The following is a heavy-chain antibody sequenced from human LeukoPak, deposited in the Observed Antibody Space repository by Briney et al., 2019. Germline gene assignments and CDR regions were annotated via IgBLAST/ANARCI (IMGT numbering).Heavy chain of an antibody. V-gene: IGHV3-48*01. CDR2: ISTSSTIV. D-gene: IGHD3-10*01. CDR1: GFTFSSHN. CDR3: ARDPAGSGPYYYYYYMDV. J-gene: IGHJ6*03. Sequence: PGGSLRLSCAASGFTFSSHNMNWVRQAPGKGVEWVSYISTSSTIVYYAESVKGRFTISRDNAKNSLYLQMNSLRAEDTAAYYCARDPAGSGPYYYYYYMDVWGKGTTVTVSS.